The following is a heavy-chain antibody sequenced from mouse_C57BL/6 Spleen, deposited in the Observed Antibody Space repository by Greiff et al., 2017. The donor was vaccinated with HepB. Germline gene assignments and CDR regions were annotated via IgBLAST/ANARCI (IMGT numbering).Heavy chain of an antibody. CDR1: GYTFTSYD. D-gene: IGHD1-2*01. Sequence: LQESGPELVKPGASVKLSCKASGYTFTSYDINWVKQRPGQGLEWIGWIYPRDGSTKYNEKFKGKATLTVDTSSSTAYMELHSLTSEDSAVYFCARAPFVTRGYFDVWGTGTTVTVSS. J-gene: IGHJ1*03. CDR2: IYPRDGST. V-gene: IGHV1-85*01. CDR3: ARAPFVTRGYFDV.